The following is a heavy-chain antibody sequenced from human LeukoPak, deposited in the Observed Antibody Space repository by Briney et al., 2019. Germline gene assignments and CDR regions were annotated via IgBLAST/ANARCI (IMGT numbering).Heavy chain of an antibody. Sequence: GGSLRLSCAASGFSFSDYYMSWIRQAPGMGLEWVSHISSGGSTTLYADSVKGRSSISRDNAKNSLYLQMNSLRAEDTAVYYCARQAYGGPPNDAFNMWGQGTMVTVSS. CDR3: ARQAYGGPPNDAFNM. CDR1: GFSFSDYY. D-gene: IGHD4-23*01. CDR2: ISSGGSTT. V-gene: IGHV3-11*01. J-gene: IGHJ3*02.